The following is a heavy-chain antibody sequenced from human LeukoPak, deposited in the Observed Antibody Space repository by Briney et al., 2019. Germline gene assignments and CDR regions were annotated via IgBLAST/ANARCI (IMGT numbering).Heavy chain of an antibody. J-gene: IGHJ4*02. CDR2: ISSSSSYI. V-gene: IGHV3-21*01. CDR1: GFTFINYS. D-gene: IGHD5-24*01. CDR3: AKDRVLATVVFDY. Sequence: GGSLRLSCAASGFTFINYSMNWVRQAPGKGLEWVSSISSSSSYIYYADSVKGRFTISRDNAKNSLYLQMNSLGAQDTAVYYCAKDRVLATVVFDYWGQGTLVTVSS.